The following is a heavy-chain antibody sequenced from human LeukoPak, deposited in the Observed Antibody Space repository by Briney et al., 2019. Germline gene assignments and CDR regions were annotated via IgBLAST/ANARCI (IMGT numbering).Heavy chain of an antibody. V-gene: IGHV1-8*02. CDR3: ARSGPISLRF. D-gene: IGHD2/OR15-2a*01. CDR2: MNPKTDNT. J-gene: IGHJ4*02. CDR1: GYTFTSYG. Sequence: ASVTVSCTASGYTFTSYGISWVRLGPGQGLEWMGWMNPKTDNTEYAQTFQGRVTLTWTTSISTAYMELSSLKSEDTAVYFCARSGPISLRFWGQGTLVTVSS.